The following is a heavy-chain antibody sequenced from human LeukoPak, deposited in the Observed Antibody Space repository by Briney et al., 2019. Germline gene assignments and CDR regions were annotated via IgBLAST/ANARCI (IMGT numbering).Heavy chain of an antibody. Sequence: GGSLRLSCAASGFTFSSYSMNWVRQAPGKGLEWVSSISSSSSYIYYADSVKGRFTISRDNAKNSLYLQMNSLRAEDTAVYYCARDRRKWELPFDYWDQGTLVTVSS. CDR2: ISSSSSYI. J-gene: IGHJ4*02. CDR3: ARDRRKWELPFDY. V-gene: IGHV3-21*01. D-gene: IGHD1-26*01. CDR1: GFTFSSYS.